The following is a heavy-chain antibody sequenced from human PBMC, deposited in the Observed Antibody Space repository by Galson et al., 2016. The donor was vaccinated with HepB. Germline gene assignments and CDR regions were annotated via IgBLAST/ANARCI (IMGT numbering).Heavy chain of an antibody. J-gene: IGHJ6*03. CDR2: IKQDGSET. D-gene: IGHD3-3*01. Sequence: SLRLSCAASGFSFSTYWMTWVRQAPGKGLEWVANIKQDGSETYYVDSVKGRFTIFRDNAKNSLYLQMNSLRADDTAVYYCAKQVTDYDFWSHLYYYYMDVWGKGTTVTVSS. CDR1: GFSFSTYW. V-gene: IGHV3-7*03. CDR3: AKQVTDYDFWSHLYYYYMDV.